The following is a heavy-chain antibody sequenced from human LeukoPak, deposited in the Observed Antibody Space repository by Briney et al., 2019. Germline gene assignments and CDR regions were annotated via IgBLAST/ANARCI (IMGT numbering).Heavy chain of an antibody. CDR3: ARGPPTEMATIAYYFDY. J-gene: IGHJ4*02. CDR2: IYPGDSDT. D-gene: IGHD5-24*01. V-gene: IGHV5-51*01. Sequence: GESLKTSCKGSGYSFTSYWVGWVRQMPGKGLEWMGIIYPGDSDTRYSPSFQGQVTISADKSISTAYLQWSSLKASDTAMYYCARGPPTEMATIAYYFDYWGQGTLVTVSS. CDR1: GYSFTSYW.